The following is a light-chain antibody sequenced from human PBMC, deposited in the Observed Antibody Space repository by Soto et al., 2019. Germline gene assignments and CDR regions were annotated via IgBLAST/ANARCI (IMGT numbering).Light chain of an antibody. CDR1: SSDVGSYNL. V-gene: IGLV2-23*02. J-gene: IGLJ1*01. CDR3: CSYAGSSTYV. Sequence: QSALTQPASVSGSPGQSITISCTGTSSDVGSYNLVSWYQQHPGKAPKLMIYEVSKRPSGVSNRFSGSKSGNTASLTFSVFQAEDEADYYCCSYAGSSTYVFGTGTKVTVL. CDR2: EVS.